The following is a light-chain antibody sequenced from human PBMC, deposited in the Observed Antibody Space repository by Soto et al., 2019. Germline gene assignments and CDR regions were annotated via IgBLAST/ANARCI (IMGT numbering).Light chain of an antibody. V-gene: IGKV2-28*01. J-gene: IGKJ5*01. CDR2: LGS. CDR3: MQALQTVST. CDR1: QSILHSNGYNY. Sequence: IVMTQSPLSLPVTPGEPASISCRSSQSILHSNGYNYLDWYLQKQGQSPQLLIYLGSNRASGVPDRFSGSGSGTDFTLKISRVEAEDVGVYYCMQALQTVSTFGQGTRLEIK.